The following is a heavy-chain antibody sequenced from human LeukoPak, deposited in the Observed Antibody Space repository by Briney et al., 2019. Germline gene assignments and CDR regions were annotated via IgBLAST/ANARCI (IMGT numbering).Heavy chain of an antibody. D-gene: IGHD2-21*01. J-gene: IGHJ4*02. Sequence: GGSLRLSCAASGFTFNNYWMSWVRQAPVKGLEWVTNIKGDGSEKYYVESVKDRFTISRDNAKKSLYLQMNSLRVEDTAVYFCSGHCGGVRCDGVDYWGQGTLVTVSS. CDR3: SGHCGGVRCDGVDY. CDR2: IKGDGSEK. V-gene: IGHV3-7*01. CDR1: GFTFNNYW.